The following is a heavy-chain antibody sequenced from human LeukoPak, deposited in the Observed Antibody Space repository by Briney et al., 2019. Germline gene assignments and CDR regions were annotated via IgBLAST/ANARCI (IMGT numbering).Heavy chain of an antibody. Sequence: ASVKVSCKASGYTFTSYDINWVRQATGQGLEWMGWMNPNSGNTGYAQKFQGRVTMTSNTSISTAYMELSSLRSEDTAVYYCARRLIRGGYVWFDPWGQGTLVTVSS. CDR3: ARRLIRGGYVWFDP. J-gene: IGHJ5*02. D-gene: IGHD2-8*02. CDR2: MNPNSGNT. CDR1: GYTFTSYD. V-gene: IGHV1-8*01.